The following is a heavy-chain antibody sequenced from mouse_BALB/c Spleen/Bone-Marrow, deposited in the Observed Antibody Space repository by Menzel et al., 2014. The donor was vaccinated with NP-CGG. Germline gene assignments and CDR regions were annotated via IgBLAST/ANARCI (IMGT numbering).Heavy chain of an antibody. J-gene: IGHJ3*01. D-gene: IGHD1-3*01. V-gene: IGHV3-2*02. CDR3: AREDNYAFAY. CDR2: INYSGFT. CDR1: GCSITSDYA. Sequence: EVQLQESGPGLVKPSQSLFLTCTVTGCSITSDYAWNWIRQFPGDKLEWMGYINYSGFTTYNPSLKSRISIIRDTSKNQFFLQLNSVTTEDTATYYCAREDNYAFAYWGQGTLVTVSA.